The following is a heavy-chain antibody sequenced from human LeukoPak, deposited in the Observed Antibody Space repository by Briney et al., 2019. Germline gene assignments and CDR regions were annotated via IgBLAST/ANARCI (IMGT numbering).Heavy chain of an antibody. CDR2: IYTSGST. D-gene: IGHD2-15*01. J-gene: IGHJ5*02. CDR1: GGSISSYY. V-gene: IGHV4-4*07. Sequence: PSETLSLXCTVSGGSISSYYWSWIRQPAGKGLEWIGRIYTSGSTNYNPSLKSRVTMSVDSSKNQFSLKLSSVTAADTAVYYCARDPVAGNWFDPWGQGTLVTVSS. CDR3: ARDPVAGNWFDP.